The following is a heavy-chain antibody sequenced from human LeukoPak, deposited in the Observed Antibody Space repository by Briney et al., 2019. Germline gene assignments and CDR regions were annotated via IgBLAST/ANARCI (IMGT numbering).Heavy chain of an antibody. CDR2: IYYSGST. J-gene: IGHJ3*02. V-gene: IGHV4-39*07. D-gene: IGHD3-10*01. CDR1: GGSISSSSYY. Sequence: SETLSLTCTVSGGSISSSSYYWGWIRQPPGKGLEWIGSIYYSGSTYFNPSLRSRVTISIDRSTNQFSLNLNSVTAADTAVYYCARALGENDAFDIWGPGTMVTVSP. CDR3: ARALGENDAFDI.